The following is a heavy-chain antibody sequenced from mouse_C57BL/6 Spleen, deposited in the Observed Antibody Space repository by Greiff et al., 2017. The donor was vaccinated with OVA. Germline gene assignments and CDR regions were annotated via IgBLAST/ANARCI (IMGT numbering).Heavy chain of an antibody. J-gene: IGHJ4*01. CDR2: ISYDGSN. CDR3: ARDRAGVMDC. Sequence: EVKLMESGPGLVKPSQSLSLTCSVTGYSITSGYYWNWIRQFPGNKLEWMGYISYDGSNNYNPSLKNRISITRDTSKNQFFLKLNSVTTEDTATYYCARDRAGVMDCWGQGTSVTVSS. CDR1: GYSITSGYY. V-gene: IGHV3-6*01. D-gene: IGHD3-1*01.